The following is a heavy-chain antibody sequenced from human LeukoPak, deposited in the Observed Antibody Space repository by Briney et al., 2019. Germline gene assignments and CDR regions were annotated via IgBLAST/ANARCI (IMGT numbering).Heavy chain of an antibody. CDR1: GYTFTSYD. V-gene: IGHV1-8*01. CDR3: ARGGSITMIVVVMAFDI. CDR2: MNPNSGNT. Sequence: ASVKVSCKASGYTFTSYDINWVRQATGQGLEWMGWMNPNSGNTGYAQKFQGRVTMTRDTSISTAYMELSRLRSDDTAVYYCARGGSITMIVVVMAFDIWGQGTMVTVSS. J-gene: IGHJ3*02. D-gene: IGHD3-22*01.